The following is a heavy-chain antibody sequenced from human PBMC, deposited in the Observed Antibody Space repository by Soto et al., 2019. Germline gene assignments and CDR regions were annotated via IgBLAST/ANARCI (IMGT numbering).Heavy chain of an antibody. CDR3: ARNYYGSGSYYNEYDY. Sequence: QVQLQQWGAGLLKPSETLSLTCAVYGGSFSGYYWSWIRQPPGKGLEWIGEINHSGSTNYNPSLKSRVTISVDTSKNQFSLKLSSVTAADTAVYYCARNYYGSGSYYNEYDYWGQGTLVTVSS. CDR1: GGSFSGYY. CDR2: INHSGST. V-gene: IGHV4-34*01. J-gene: IGHJ4*02. D-gene: IGHD3-10*01.